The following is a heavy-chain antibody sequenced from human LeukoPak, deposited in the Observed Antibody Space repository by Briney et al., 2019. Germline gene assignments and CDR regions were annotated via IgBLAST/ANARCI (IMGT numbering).Heavy chain of an antibody. J-gene: IGHJ6*02. V-gene: IGHV3-23*01. CDR2: IIVNGENT. Sequence: KTGRCLRLSCVASALTFSGYVVSWVSQAPGKGLEWVLGIIVNGENTYYADAVKGRFTISRDNLKNTLYLQINSLRAEDTAVYYCASGYSSGWYLGYYYYGMDVWGQGTTVTVSS. CDR3: ASGYSSGWYLGYYYYGMDV. D-gene: IGHD6-19*01. CDR1: ALTFSGYV.